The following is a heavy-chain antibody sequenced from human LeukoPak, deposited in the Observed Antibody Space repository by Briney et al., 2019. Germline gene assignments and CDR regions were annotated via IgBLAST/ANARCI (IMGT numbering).Heavy chain of an antibody. J-gene: IGHJ6*02. D-gene: IGHD3-16*01. CDR3: AKSPFILKLRSGELWLYPMDV. Sequence: GGSLRLSCAASGLAFNSYGMSWVRQAPGKGLEWVSAISDSAVNTYYAASVKGRFTVSRDNSNSTLYLQMNSLRAEDTAVYYCAKSPFILKLRSGELWLYPMDVWGQGTTVTVSS. V-gene: IGHV3-23*01. CDR2: ISDSAVNT. CDR1: GLAFNSYG.